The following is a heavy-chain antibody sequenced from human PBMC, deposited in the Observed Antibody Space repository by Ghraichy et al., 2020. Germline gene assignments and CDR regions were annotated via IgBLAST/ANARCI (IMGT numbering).Heavy chain of an antibody. D-gene: IGHD3-10*01. Sequence: GGSLRLSCAASGFTVSSNYMSWVRQAPGKGLEWVSVIYSGGSTYYADSVKGRFTISRDNSKNTLYLQMNSLRAEDTAVYYFARTGSGPSNYFEYWGQGTLVTVSS. V-gene: IGHV3-66*02. CDR2: IYSGGST. J-gene: IGHJ4*02. CDR3: ARTGSGPSNYFEY. CDR1: GFTVSSNY.